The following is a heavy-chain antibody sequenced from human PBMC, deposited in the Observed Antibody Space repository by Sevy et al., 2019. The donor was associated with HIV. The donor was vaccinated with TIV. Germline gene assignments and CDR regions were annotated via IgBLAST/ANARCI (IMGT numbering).Heavy chain of an antibody. CDR1: GFTFSSYW. CDR3: ARSSGSYFD. D-gene: IGHD3-10*01. J-gene: IGHJ4*02. CDR2: INTDGSST. V-gene: IGHV3-74*01. Sequence: GGSLRLSCATSGFTFSSYWMHWVRQAPGKGLVWVSRINTDGSSTTYADSVKGRFTISRNNAENTLYLQMNSLRAEDTAVYYCARSSGSYFDWGQGTLVTGSS.